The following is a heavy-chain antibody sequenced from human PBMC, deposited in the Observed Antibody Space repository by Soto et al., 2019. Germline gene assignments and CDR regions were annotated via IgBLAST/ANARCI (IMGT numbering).Heavy chain of an antibody. CDR1: GGSISSYY. CDR3: ARRYGGNFDY. Sequence: QVQLQESGPGLVKPSETLSLTCTVSGGSISSYYWSWIRQPPGKGLEWIGYIYYSGSTNYNPSLTSLVIIAVDTSKNQITLKVSSVTAADTAVYYCARRYGGNFDYWGQGALVTVSS. J-gene: IGHJ4*02. V-gene: IGHV4-59*01. D-gene: IGHD3-16*01. CDR2: IYYSGST.